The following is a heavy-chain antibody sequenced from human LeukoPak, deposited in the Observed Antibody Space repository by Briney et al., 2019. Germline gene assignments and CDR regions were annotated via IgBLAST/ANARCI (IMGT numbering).Heavy chain of an antibody. Sequence: PGGSLRLSCAASGFTFSSYAMSWVRQAPGKGLEWVSAISGSGGSTYYADSVKGRFTISRDNSKNTLYLQMNSLRAEDTAVYYFARDLASSGCSTYYGMDFWGQGTTVTVSS. CDR1: GFTFSSYA. J-gene: IGHJ6*02. V-gene: IGHV3-23*01. D-gene: IGHD6-19*01. CDR2: ISGSGGST. CDR3: ARDLASSGCSTYYGMDF.